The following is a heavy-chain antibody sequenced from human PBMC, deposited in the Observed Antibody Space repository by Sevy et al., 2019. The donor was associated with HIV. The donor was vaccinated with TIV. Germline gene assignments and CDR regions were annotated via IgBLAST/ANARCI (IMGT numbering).Heavy chain of an antibody. CDR1: GFTFSTYV. Sequence: GGSLRLSCAASGFTFSTYVMHWVRQAPGKGLEWVAVIWFDGSNTYYADSVKGRFTISRDIAKNTLHLQMNSLRAEDTAVYYCARDLEFYDYGDYGPAFMPDYWGQGTLVTVSS. V-gene: IGHV3-33*01. J-gene: IGHJ4*02. CDR2: IWFDGSNT. CDR3: ARDLEFYDYGDYGPAFMPDY. D-gene: IGHD4-17*01.